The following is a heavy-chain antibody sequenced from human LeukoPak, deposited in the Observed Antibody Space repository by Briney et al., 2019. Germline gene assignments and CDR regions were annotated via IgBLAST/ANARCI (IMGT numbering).Heavy chain of an antibody. CDR1: GFSFSSYG. J-gene: IGHJ4*02. Sequence: GGSLRLSCAASGFSFSSYGINWVRQAPGKGLEWVSGISGIGAITYYAASVKGRFTISRDHSRNTLYMQMNRLTAEGTAVSYCARRSKISDIWYYFNYGSQGTLVTVPS. V-gene: IGHV3-23*01. CDR3: ARRSKISDIWYYFNY. CDR2: ISGIGAIT. D-gene: IGHD3-9*01.